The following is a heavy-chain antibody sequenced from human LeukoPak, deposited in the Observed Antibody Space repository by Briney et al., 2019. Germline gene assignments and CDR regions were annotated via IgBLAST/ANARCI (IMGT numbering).Heavy chain of an antibody. CDR1: GGSISSHY. Sequence: PSETLSLTCTVSGGSISSHYWSWIRQPPGKGLEWIGYIYYSGSTNYNPSLKSRVTISVDTSKNQLSLKLSSVTAADTAVYYCASAVNYYDSSGYYYVGIFDFWGQGTLVTVSS. D-gene: IGHD3-22*01. J-gene: IGHJ4*02. CDR2: IYYSGST. CDR3: ASAVNYYDSSGYYYVGIFDF. V-gene: IGHV4-59*11.